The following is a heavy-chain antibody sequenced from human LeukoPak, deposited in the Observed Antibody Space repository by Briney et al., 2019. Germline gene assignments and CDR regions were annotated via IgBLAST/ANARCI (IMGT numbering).Heavy chain of an antibody. CDR3: ARARYCSSSSCYLDS. D-gene: IGHD2-2*01. Sequence: GGSLRLSCAASGFTFSTYAVSWVRQAPGKGLEWVSSVSGSGDSTYYADSVKGRFTISRDNSKNTIFLQMNSLRADDTAVYYCARARYCSSSSCYLDSWGQGALVTVSS. J-gene: IGHJ4*02. CDR2: VSGSGDST. CDR1: GFTFSTYA. V-gene: IGHV3-23*01.